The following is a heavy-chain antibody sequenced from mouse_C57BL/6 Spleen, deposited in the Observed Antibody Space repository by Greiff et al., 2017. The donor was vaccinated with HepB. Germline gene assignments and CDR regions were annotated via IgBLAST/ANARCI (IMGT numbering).Heavy chain of an antibody. Sequence: EVQLVESGEGLVKPGGSLKLSCAASGFTFSSYAMSWVRQTPEKRLEWVAYISSGGDYIYYADTVKGRFTISRDNARNTLYLQMSSLKSEDTAMYYCTRAPIYDGYSYYFDYWGQGTTLTVSS. V-gene: IGHV5-9-1*02. D-gene: IGHD2-3*01. CDR2: ISSGGDYI. CDR1: GFTFSSYA. J-gene: IGHJ2*01. CDR3: TRAPIYDGYSYYFDY.